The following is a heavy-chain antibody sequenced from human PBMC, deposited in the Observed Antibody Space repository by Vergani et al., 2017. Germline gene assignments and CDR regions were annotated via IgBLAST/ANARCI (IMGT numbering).Heavy chain of an antibody. CDR1: GYSVGSGYY. V-gene: IGHV4-38-2*01. CDR2: VHRNGNT. CDR3: ARQNPYGSAHVDF. Sequence: QVDLQESGPGLVKSSETLSLNCAVSGYSVGSGYYWGWIRQPPGRGLEWIGCVHRNGNTYYTSSLMSRATISRDTSKNQFSLRLTSVTAADTAVYYCARQNPYGSAHVDFWGRGVLVTVSA. D-gene: IGHD3-10*01. J-gene: IGHJ4*02.